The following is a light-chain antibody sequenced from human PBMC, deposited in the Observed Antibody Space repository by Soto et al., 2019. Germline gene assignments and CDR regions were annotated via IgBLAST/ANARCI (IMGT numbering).Light chain of an antibody. CDR2: DAS. CDR3: QQRSNWLT. Sequence: EIVLTQSPATLSLSPGERATLSCRVSQSVSSYLAWYQQKPGQAPRLLIYDASNRATGIPARFSGSGSGTDFTLTISSLEPEDFAVYYCQQRSNWLTFGGGTKVEI. V-gene: IGKV3-11*01. J-gene: IGKJ4*01. CDR1: QSVSSY.